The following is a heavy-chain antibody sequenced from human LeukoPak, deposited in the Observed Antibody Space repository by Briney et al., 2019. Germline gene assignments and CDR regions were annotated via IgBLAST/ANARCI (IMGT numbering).Heavy chain of an antibody. CDR1: GGSISSGSYY. J-gene: IGHJ4*02. CDR2: IYTSGST. Sequence: SETLSLTCTVSGGSISSGSYYWSWIRQPAGKGLEWIGRIYTSGSTNYNPSLKSRVTISVDTSKNQFSLKLSSVTAADTAVYYCARGWGVGATTVDYWGQGTLVTVSS. D-gene: IGHD1-26*01. V-gene: IGHV4-61*02. CDR3: ARGWGVGATTVDY.